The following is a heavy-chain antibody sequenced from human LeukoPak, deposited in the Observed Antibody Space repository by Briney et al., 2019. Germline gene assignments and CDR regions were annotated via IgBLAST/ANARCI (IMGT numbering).Heavy chain of an antibody. D-gene: IGHD3-3*01. J-gene: IGHJ6*03. Sequence: PGGSLRLSCAASGFTFNSYAMTWVRQAPGKGLEWVSSISGSGGSTYYADSVKGRFTISRDNSKNTLYLQMNSLRAEDTAVYYFASRQNTIYYMDIWGKGTTVTVCS. CDR1: GFTFNSYA. CDR2: ISGSGGST. V-gene: IGHV3-23*01. CDR3: ASRQNTIYYMDI.